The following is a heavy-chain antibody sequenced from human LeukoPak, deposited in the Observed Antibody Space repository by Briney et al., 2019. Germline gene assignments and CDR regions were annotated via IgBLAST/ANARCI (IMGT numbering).Heavy chain of an antibody. V-gene: IGHV3-21*01. J-gene: IGHJ4*02. Sequence: GGSLRPSCAASGFTFSSYSMNWVRQAPGKGLEWVSSISSSSSYIYYADSVKGRFTISRDNAKNSLYLQMNSLRAEDTAVYYCARGPGLFDYWGQGTLVTVSS. CDR3: ARGPGLFDY. CDR2: ISSSSSYI. CDR1: GFTFSSYS.